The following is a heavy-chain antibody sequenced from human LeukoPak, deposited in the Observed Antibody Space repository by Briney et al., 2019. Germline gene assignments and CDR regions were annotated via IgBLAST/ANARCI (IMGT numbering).Heavy chain of an antibody. D-gene: IGHD2-15*01. CDR3: ARGDCSGGSCYSRYYFDY. CDR1: GGSISSYY. Sequence: PSETLSLTCTVSGGSISSYYWSWIRQPPGKGLEWIGYIYYSGSTNYNPSLKSRVTISVDTSENQFSLKLSSVTAADTAVYYCARGDCSGGSCYSRYYFDYWGQGTLVTVSS. V-gene: IGHV4-59*01. J-gene: IGHJ4*02. CDR2: IYYSGST.